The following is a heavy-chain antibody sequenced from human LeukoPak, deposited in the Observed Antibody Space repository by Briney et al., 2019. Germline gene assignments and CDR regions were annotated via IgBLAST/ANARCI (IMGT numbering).Heavy chain of an antibody. Sequence: PSETLSLTCTVSGGSISSYYWSWIRQPPGKGLEWIGYIYYSGSTNYNPSLKSRVTISVDTSKNQFSLKLSSVTAADTAVYYCARGNVYYDFWSGYSGFDYWGQGTLVTVSS. CDR2: IYYSGST. D-gene: IGHD3-3*01. J-gene: IGHJ4*02. CDR3: ARGNVYYDFWSGYSGFDY. CDR1: GGSISSYY. V-gene: IGHV4-59*12.